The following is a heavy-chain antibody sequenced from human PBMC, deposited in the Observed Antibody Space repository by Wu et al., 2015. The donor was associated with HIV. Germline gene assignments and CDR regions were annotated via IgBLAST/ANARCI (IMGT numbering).Heavy chain of an antibody. Sequence: QVQLLQSGAEVKKPGASXMVSCKASGYTFTDYYMYWVRQAPGQGLEWMGWINPNRGGTKYAQKFQGRVTMTRDTAVSTAYMELNSLRSDDTAVYYCARLQSLSGFYSNADYWGQETLVTVSS. CDR3: ARLQSLSGFYSNADY. CDR1: GYTFTDYY. J-gene: IGHJ4*02. D-gene: IGHD3-22*01. V-gene: IGHV1-2*02. CDR2: INPNRGGT.